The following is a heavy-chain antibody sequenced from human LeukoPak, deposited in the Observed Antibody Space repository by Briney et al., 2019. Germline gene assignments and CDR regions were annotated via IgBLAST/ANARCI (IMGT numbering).Heavy chain of an antibody. CDR1: GYSFTSYW. J-gene: IGHJ4*02. D-gene: IGHD5-24*01. V-gene: IGHV5-51*01. Sequence: GSLTISCKGSGYSFTSYWIGWVRQMPGKGLEWMGIIYPGDSDTRYSPSFQGQVTISADKSISTAYLQWSSLKASDTAMYYCARASMATIQYFDYWGQGTLVTVSS. CDR2: IYPGDSDT. CDR3: ARASMATIQYFDY.